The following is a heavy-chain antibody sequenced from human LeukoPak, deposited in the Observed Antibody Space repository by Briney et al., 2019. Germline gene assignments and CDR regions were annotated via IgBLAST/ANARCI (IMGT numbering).Heavy chain of an antibody. Sequence: GGSLRLSCAASGFTFSSYAMSWVRQAPGKGLEWVSAISGSGGSTYYADSVKGRFTISRDNSKNTLYLQMNSLRAEDTAVYYCAKEKSTKHYDFWSGYYWDYWGQGTLVTVSS. V-gene: IGHV3-23*01. CDR2: ISGSGGST. J-gene: IGHJ4*02. CDR3: AKEKSTKHYDFWSGYYWDY. D-gene: IGHD3-3*01. CDR1: GFTFSSYA.